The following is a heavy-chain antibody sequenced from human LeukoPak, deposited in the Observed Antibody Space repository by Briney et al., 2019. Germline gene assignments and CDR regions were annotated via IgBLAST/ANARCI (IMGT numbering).Heavy chain of an antibody. CDR1: GGSIGTYY. CDR2: IYYTGTT. Sequence: SETLSLTCAVSGGSIGTYYWGWVRQPPGTGLEWIGYIYYTGTTNYNPSLRSRVTISLDTSKNQFSLKLSSVTAADTAVYYCARERWRNRDYWYFDLWGRGTLVTVSS. V-gene: IGHV4-59*01. J-gene: IGHJ2*01. CDR3: ARERWRNRDYWYFDL. D-gene: IGHD3-3*01.